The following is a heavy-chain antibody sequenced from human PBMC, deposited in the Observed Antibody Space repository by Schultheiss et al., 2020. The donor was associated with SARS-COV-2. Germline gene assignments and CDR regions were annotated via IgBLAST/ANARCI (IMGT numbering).Heavy chain of an antibody. CDR1: GFTFSSYD. J-gene: IGHJ6*02. CDR2: IYYSGST. V-gene: IGHV4-39*07. Sequence: GSLRLSCAASGFTFSSYDMHWVRQATGKGLEWIGSIYYSGSTYYNPSLKSRVTISVDTSKNQFSLKLSSVTAADTAVYYCAGGRLWFGTRYYGMDVWGQGTTVTVSS. D-gene: IGHD3-10*01. CDR3: AGGRLWFGTRYYGMDV.